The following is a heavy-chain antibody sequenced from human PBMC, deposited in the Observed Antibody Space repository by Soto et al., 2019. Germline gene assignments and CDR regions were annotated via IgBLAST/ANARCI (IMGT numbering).Heavy chain of an antibody. V-gene: IGHV1-3*05. Sequence: QVQLVQSGAEEKKPGASVKDSGKASGYTFTGYAMHWVRQAPGQRLEWMGWINAGNGNAKYSQKFQGRVTITSDTAASTAYMELSSLRSEETAVYYCARAVAVPAGFDYWGQGTLVTVSS. J-gene: IGHJ4*02. CDR3: ARAVAVPAGFDY. CDR2: INAGNGNA. CDR1: GYTFTGYA. D-gene: IGHD6-19*01.